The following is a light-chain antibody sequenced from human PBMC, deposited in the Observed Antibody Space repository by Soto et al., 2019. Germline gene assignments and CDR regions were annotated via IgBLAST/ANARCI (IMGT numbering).Light chain of an antibody. V-gene: IGLV1-51*02. CDR2: ENN. CDR3: GTWDSGLSAGV. CDR1: DSNIGNDH. J-gene: IGLJ3*02. Sequence: QSVLTQPPSVSAAPGQKVTISCSGSDSNIGNDHVSWYQQFPGTAPKLHIYENNKRPSGIPDRFSGSKSGTSATLDITGLQTGDEADYYCGTWDSGLSAGVIGGGTKLTVL.